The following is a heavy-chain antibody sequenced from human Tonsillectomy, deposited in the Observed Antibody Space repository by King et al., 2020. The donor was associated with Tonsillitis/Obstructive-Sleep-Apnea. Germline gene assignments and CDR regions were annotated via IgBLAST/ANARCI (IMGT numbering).Heavy chain of an antibody. CDR2: IRSKAYGGTT. Sequence: VQLVESGGGLVKPGRSLRLSCTASGFTFGDYAMSWFRQAPGKGLEWVGFIRSKAYGGTTEYAASVKGRFTISRDDSKSIAYLQMNSLKTEDTAVYYCPSTEREPPDDFWSGYSYYYYYMDVWGKGTTVTVSS. J-gene: IGHJ6*03. CDR3: PSTEREPPDDFWSGYSYYYYYMDV. V-gene: IGHV3-49*05. CDR1: GFTFGDYA. D-gene: IGHD3-3*01.